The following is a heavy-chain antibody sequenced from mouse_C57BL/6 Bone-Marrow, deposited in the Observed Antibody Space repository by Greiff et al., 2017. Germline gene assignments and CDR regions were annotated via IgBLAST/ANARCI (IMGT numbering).Heavy chain of an antibody. CDR1: GYTFTSYW. V-gene: IGHV1-64*01. CDR2: IHPNSGST. J-gene: IGHJ3*01. CDR3: ARRDYYGSTRAWFSY. Sequence: QVQLQQPGAELVKPGASVKLSCKASGYTFTSYWMHWVKQRPGQGLEWIGMIHPNSGSTNYNEKFKSKATLTVDKSSSTAYMQLSRLTAEDSAVYYCARRDYYGSTRAWFSYWGQGTLVTVSA. D-gene: IGHD1-1*01.